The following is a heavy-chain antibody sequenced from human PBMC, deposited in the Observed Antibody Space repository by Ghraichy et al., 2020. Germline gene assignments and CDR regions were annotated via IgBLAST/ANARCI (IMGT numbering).Heavy chain of an antibody. CDR2: VYYNGST. D-gene: IGHD3-22*01. V-gene: IGHV4-4*02. J-gene: IGHJ5*02. Sequence: SETLSLTCAVSGGSIRSYHWWSWVRQPPGKGLEWIGEVYYNGSTNCNPSLKSRVTMSVDMSKNQFSLRLTSVTAADTAVYYCTREAFTFIENLFDPWGPGTLVTVSS. CDR3: TREAFTFIENLFDP. CDR1: GGSIRSYHW.